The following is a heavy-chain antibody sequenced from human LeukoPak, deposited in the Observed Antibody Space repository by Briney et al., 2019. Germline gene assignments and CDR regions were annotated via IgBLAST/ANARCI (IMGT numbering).Heavy chain of an antibody. V-gene: IGHV3-21*01. D-gene: IGHD3-16*02. Sequence: GGSLRLSCAASGFTFSSYSMNWVRQAPGKGLEWVSSISSSSSYIYYADSVKGRFTISRDSAKNSLYLQMNSLRAEDTAVYYCASASPYDYVWGSDRLGAFDIWGQGTMVTVSS. CDR1: GFTFSSYS. CDR3: ASASPYDYVWGSDRLGAFDI. CDR2: ISSSSSYI. J-gene: IGHJ3*02.